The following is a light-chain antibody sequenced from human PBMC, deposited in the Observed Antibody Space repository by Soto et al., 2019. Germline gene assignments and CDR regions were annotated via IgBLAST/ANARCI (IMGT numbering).Light chain of an antibody. V-gene: IGLV2-14*01. J-gene: IGLJ2*01. CDR3: SAYTGSTTAVV. CDR1: SSDVGSYNY. Sequence: QSVLTQPASVSGSPGQSITISCAGTSSDVGSYNYVSWYQQHPGKAPKLMIYQVSDRPSGVSNRFSGSKSGNTASLTISGLQAEDEAYYYCSAYTGSTTAVVFGGGTKLTVL. CDR2: QVS.